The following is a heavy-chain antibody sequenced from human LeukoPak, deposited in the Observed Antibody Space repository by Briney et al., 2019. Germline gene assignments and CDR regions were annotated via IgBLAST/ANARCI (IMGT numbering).Heavy chain of an antibody. CDR3: ARGGGPQGYYMDV. J-gene: IGHJ6*03. CDR2: IYYSGST. V-gene: IGHV4-39*01. Sequence: PSETLSLTCTVSGGSISSSSYYWGWIRQPPGKGLEWIGSIYYSGSTYYNPSLKSRVTISVDTSKNQFSLKLNSVTAADTAVYYCARGGGPQGYYMDVWGNGTTVTVSS. CDR1: GGSISSSSYY.